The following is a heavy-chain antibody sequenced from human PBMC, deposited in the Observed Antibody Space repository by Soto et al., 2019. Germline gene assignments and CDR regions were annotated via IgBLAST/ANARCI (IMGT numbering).Heavy chain of an antibody. Sequence: GASVKVSCKASGGTFSSYAISWVRQAPGQGLEWMGGIIPIFGTANYAQKFQGRVTITADESTSTAYMELSSLRSEDTAVYYCARDRAKGGSGSYYKGEYYYYGMDVWGQGTTVTVSS. CDR2: IIPIFGTA. J-gene: IGHJ6*02. V-gene: IGHV1-69*13. D-gene: IGHD3-10*01. CDR1: GGTFSSYA. CDR3: ARDRAKGGSGSYYKGEYYYYGMDV.